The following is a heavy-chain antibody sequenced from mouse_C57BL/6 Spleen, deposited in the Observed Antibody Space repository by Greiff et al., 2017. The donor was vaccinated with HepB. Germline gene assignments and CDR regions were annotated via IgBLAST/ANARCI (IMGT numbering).Heavy chain of an antibody. D-gene: IGHD4-1*01. CDR1: GFTFSDYY. CDR3: ARAPNWDGYFDV. J-gene: IGHJ1*03. CDR2: INYDGSST. V-gene: IGHV5-16*01. Sequence: VQLKESEGGLVQPGSSMKLSCTASGFTFSDYYMAWVRQVPEKGLEWVANINYDGSSTYYLDSLKSRFIISRDNAKNILYLQMSSLKSEDTATYYCARAPNWDGYFDVWGTGTTVTVSS.